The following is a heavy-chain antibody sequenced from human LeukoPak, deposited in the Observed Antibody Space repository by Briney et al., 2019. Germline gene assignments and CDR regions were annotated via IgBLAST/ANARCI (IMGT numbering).Heavy chain of an antibody. CDR2: IRYDGSNE. CDR3: ARVIGYCSSTSCYGGIVGYFDY. D-gene: IGHD2-2*01. CDR1: GFTFSSYG. J-gene: IGHJ4*02. V-gene: IGHV3-30*02. Sequence: GGSLRLSCAASGFTFSSYGMHWVRQAPGKGLEWVAFIRYDGSNEYYADSVKGRFTISRDNSKNTLYLQMNSLRAEDTAVYYCARVIGYCSSTSCYGGIVGYFDYWGQGTLVTVSS.